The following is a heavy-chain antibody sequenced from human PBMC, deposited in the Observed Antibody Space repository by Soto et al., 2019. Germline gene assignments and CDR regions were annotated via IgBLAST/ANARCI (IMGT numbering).Heavy chain of an antibody. CDR1: GFTFSSYG. D-gene: IGHD2-21*01. CDR2: IWYDGSNK. CDR3: ASLFAIRDY. Sequence: QVQLVESGGGVVQPGRSLRLSCAASGFTFSSYGMHWVRQAPGKGLEWVAVIWYDGSNKYYADSVKGRFTISRDNSKNTLYLQMNSLRAEDTAVYYCASLFAIRDYSGQGTLVTVSS. J-gene: IGHJ4*02. V-gene: IGHV3-33*01.